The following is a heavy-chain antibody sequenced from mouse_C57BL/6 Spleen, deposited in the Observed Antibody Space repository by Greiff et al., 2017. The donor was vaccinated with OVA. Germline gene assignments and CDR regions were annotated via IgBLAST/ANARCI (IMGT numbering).Heavy chain of an antibody. D-gene: IGHD4-1*01. CDR3: ARRAATSWDERAWFAY. Sequence: QVQLQQPGAELVMPGASVKLSCKASGYTFTSYWMHWVKQRPGQGLEWIGEIDPSDSYTNYNQKFKGKSTLTVDKSSSTAYMQLSSLTSEDSAVYYCARRAATSWDERAWFAYWGQGTLVTVSA. V-gene: IGHV1-69*01. CDR1: GYTFTSYW. CDR2: IDPSDSYT. J-gene: IGHJ3*01.